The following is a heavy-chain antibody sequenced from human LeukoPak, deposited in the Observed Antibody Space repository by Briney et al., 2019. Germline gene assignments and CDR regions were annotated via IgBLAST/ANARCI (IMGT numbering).Heavy chain of an antibody. CDR2: ISSSGTTI. Sequence: HTGGSLRLSCAASGFTFSSYEMNWVRQAPGKGLEWVSYISSSGTTIYYADSVKGRFTISRDNAKNSLYLQMNSLRAEDTAIYYCARKAAGWGVLDHWGQGLLVTVSS. J-gene: IGHJ4*02. CDR1: GFTFSSYE. CDR3: ARKAAGWGVLDH. V-gene: IGHV3-48*03. D-gene: IGHD3-10*01.